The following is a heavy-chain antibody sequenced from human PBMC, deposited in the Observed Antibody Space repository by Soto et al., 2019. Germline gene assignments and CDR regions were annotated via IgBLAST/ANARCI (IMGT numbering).Heavy chain of an antibody. Sequence: PGGSLRLSCEASGFTFSSYGFHWVRQAPGKGLEWVAVIWYDGSKTYYVESVKGRFTISRDNSKNTLYLQMNSLRAEDTAVYCCARDTGSTNYYFDYWGLGTLVTVSS. J-gene: IGHJ4*02. CDR1: GFTFSSYG. D-gene: IGHD5-12*01. CDR3: ARDTGSTNYYFDY. CDR2: IWYDGSKT. V-gene: IGHV3-33*01.